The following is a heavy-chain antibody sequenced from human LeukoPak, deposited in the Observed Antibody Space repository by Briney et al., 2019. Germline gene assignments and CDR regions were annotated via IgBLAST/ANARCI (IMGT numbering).Heavy chain of an antibody. CDR1: GFTFSNHG. J-gene: IGHJ4*02. Sequence: TGGSLRLSCAASGFTFSNHGMNRVRQAPGKGLEWVSGINWNGGSTGYADSVRGRFTISRDNAKNSLYLQMNSLRAEDTALYYCARDETSGYYFPGYWGQGTLVTVSS. CDR2: INWNGGST. CDR3: ARDETSGYYFPGY. D-gene: IGHD3-22*01. V-gene: IGHV3-20*04.